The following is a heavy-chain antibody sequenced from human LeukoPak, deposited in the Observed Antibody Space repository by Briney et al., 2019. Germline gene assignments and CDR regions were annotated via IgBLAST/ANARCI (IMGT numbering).Heavy chain of an antibody. D-gene: IGHD6-25*01. V-gene: IGHV3-30*01. Sequence: DPGGSLRLSCAASGFTFSSYPMPWVRQAPGKGLEWMTVVSYDGSNKYYADSVKGRFTISRDNSKNTLYLQMNSLRAEDTAVYYCARDSGGSYYYYYMDVWGKGTTVTVSS. CDR1: GFTFSSYP. CDR3: ARDSGGSYYYYYMDV. J-gene: IGHJ6*03. CDR2: VSYDGSNK.